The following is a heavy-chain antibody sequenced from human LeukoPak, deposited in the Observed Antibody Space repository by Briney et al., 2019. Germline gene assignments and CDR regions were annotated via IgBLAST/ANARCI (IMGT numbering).Heavy chain of an antibody. J-gene: IGHJ3*02. CDR1: GGSFSGYY. CDR2: INHSGST. V-gene: IGHV4-34*01. CDR3: ARRPGIRGAFHI. D-gene: IGHD3-10*01. Sequence: PSETLSLTCAVYGGSFSGYYWSWIRQPPGKGLEWIGEINHSGSTNYNPSLKSRVTISVDTSKNQFSLKLSSVTAADTAVYYCARRPGIRGAFHIWGQGTMVTVSS.